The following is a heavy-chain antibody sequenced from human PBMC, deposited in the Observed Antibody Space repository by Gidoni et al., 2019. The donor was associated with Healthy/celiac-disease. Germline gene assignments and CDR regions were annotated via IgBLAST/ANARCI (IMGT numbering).Heavy chain of an antibody. J-gene: IGHJ6*02. CDR2: MNPNSGNT. CDR3: ARSGGYEWELPYYYYYGMDV. Sequence: QVQLVQSGAEVQKHGASVKVSCKASGYTFTSYDINWVRQATGQGLEWMGWMNPNSGNTGYAQKFQGRVTMTRNTSISTAYMELSSLRSEDTAVYYCARSGGYEWELPYYYYYGMDVWGQGTTVTVSS. V-gene: IGHV1-8*01. CDR1: GYTFTSYD. D-gene: IGHD1-26*01.